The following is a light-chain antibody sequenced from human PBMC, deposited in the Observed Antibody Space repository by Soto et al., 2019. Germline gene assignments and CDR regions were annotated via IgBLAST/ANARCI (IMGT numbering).Light chain of an antibody. CDR2: STN. J-gene: IGLJ3*02. V-gene: IGLV8-61*01. CDR3: ALYMGGGISV. CDR1: SGSVSTSNH. Sequence: QTVVTQEPSFSVSPGGTVTLTCGLSSGSVSTSNHPTWYQQTLGQAPRTLIYSTNTRSSGVPDRFSGSILGNKAALTITGAQADDESDYYCALYMGGGISVFGGGTKLTVL.